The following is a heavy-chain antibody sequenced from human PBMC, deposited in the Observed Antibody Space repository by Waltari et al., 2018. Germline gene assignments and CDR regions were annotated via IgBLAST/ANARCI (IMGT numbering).Heavy chain of an antibody. V-gene: IGHV3-23*01. CDR3: AKVGVAGTAEPYFDH. J-gene: IGHJ4*02. Sequence: EVQLLESGGGLVQPGGSLRLSCAASGFTFSSYAMSWVRQAPGKGLEWVSAISGSDGSTYYADSVKGRFTISRDNSKNTLYLQMNSLRAEDTAVYYCAKVGVAGTAEPYFDHWGQGTLVTVSS. CDR1: GFTFSSYA. CDR2: ISGSDGST. D-gene: IGHD6-19*01.